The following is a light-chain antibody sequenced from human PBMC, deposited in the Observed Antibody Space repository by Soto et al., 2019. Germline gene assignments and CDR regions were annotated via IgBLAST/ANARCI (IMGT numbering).Light chain of an antibody. V-gene: IGKV3-15*01. CDR3: QQHNDWPLT. CDR1: QSVSNN. J-gene: IGKJ4*01. CDR2: GAT. Sequence: EIVMTQSPATLSVSPGERVTLSCRASQSVSNNLAWYQQKPGQAPRLLIYGATATATGIPARFSGSGSGTELTLPISSLQSEDFAVYYCQQHNDWPLTFGGGTKVEIK.